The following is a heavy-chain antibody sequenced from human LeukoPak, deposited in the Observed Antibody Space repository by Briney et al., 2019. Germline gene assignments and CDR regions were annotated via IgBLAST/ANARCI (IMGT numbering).Heavy chain of an antibody. J-gene: IGHJ4*02. Sequence: PSETLSLTCAVYGGSFSGYYWSWIRQPPGKGLEWIGEINHSGSTNYNPSLKSRVTISVDTSKNQFSLKLSSVTAADTAVYYCARGGLIPYYFDYWCQGTLVTVSS. CDR3: ARGGLIPYYFDY. V-gene: IGHV4-34*01. CDR1: GGSFSGYY. CDR2: INHSGST.